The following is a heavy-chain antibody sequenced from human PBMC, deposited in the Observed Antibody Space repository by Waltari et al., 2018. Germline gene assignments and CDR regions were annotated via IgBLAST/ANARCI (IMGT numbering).Heavy chain of an antibody. Sequence: QVQLQESGPGLVKPSETLSLTCAVSGYSISSGYYWGWIRQPPGKGLEWIGSIYHSGSTYYNPSLKRRVTISVDTSKNQFSLKLSSVTAADTAVYYCARALGYSSSWYYYYYYMDVWGKGTTVTVSS. CDR2: IYHSGST. J-gene: IGHJ6*03. CDR3: ARALGYSSSWYYYYYYMDV. V-gene: IGHV4-38-2*01. D-gene: IGHD6-13*01. CDR1: GYSISSGYY.